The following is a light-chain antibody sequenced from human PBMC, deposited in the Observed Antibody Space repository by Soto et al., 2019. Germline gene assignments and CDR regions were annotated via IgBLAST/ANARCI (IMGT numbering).Light chain of an antibody. J-gene: IGLJ3*02. CDR2: EGI. Sequence: QSALTQPASVSGSPGQSITISCSGTSSNIGGYNVVSWYQQHPGKAPKVIVYEGIKRPSGVSDRFSGSTSGSTASLTISGLQAEDEAEYYCQAYDYSLTAFVFGGGTKLTVL. CDR3: QAYDYSLTAFV. CDR1: SSNIGGYNV. V-gene: IGLV2-23*01.